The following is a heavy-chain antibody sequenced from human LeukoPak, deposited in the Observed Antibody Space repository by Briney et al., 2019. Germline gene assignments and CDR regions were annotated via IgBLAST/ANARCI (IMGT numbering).Heavy chain of an antibody. V-gene: IGHV4-30-4*01. CDR1: GGSISSGGFF. Sequence: PSETLSLTCTVSGGSISSGGFFWSWIRQSPGKGLECIGYIYYTGSTYYTPSLKSRLTMSVDTSKNQFSLKLSSVTAADTAVYYCARDYTLVRGVIITLDWFDPWGQGTLVTVSS. CDR3: ARDYTLVRGVIITLDWFDP. J-gene: IGHJ5*02. CDR2: IYYTGST. D-gene: IGHD3-10*01.